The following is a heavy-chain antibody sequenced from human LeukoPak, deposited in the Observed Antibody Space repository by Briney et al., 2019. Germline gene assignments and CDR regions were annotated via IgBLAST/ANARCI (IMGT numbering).Heavy chain of an antibody. CDR1: GYTFISYD. Sequence: ASVKVSCKASGYTFISYDINWVRQVTGQGLEWMGWMNPNSGNTGYAQKFQGRVTITRNTSISTAFMELSSLRSEDTAVYYCARYSSSSLGNWGQGTLVTVSS. J-gene: IGHJ4*02. D-gene: IGHD6-6*01. V-gene: IGHV1-8*03. CDR2: MNPNSGNT. CDR3: ARYSSSSLGN.